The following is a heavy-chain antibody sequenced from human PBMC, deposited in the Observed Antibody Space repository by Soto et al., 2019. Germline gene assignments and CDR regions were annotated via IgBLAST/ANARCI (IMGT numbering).Heavy chain of an antibody. D-gene: IGHD5-18*01. CDR3: ARGPRKQLWVGYFDY. Sequence: ASVKVSCKASGYTFSDNYIHWVRQAPGQGLEWTGWINPNSNTDVTNYAQKFQGWVTMTSDTSITTAYMELGRLKSDDTAVYYCARGPRKQLWVGYFDYWGQGTLVTVSS. CDR1: GYTFSDNY. CDR2: INPNSNTDVT. V-gene: IGHV1-2*04. J-gene: IGHJ4*02.